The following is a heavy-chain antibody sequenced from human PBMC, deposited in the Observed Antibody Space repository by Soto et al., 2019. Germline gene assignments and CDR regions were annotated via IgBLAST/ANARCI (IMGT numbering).Heavy chain of an antibody. J-gene: IGHJ6*02. CDR1: GGTFSSYA. V-gene: IGHV1-69*13. CDR2: IIPIFGTA. Sequence: ASVKVSCKASGGTFSSYAISWVRQATGQGLEWMGGIIPIFGTANYAQKFQGRVTITADESTSTAYMELSSLRSEDTAVYYCASLVVVAAIDYYYGMDVWGQGTTVTVSS. D-gene: IGHD2-15*01. CDR3: ASLVVVAAIDYYYGMDV.